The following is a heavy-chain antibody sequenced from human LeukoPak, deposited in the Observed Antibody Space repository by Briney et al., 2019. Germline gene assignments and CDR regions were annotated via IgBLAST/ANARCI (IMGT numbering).Heavy chain of an antibody. V-gene: IGHV3-30*02. Sequence: SGGSLRLSCAASGFTFSSYEMNWVRQAPGKGLEWVAFIRYDGSDKSYADSVKGRFTISRDNSENTLYLQINSLRVEDTAVYYCAKDTPTTGYHLDSWGQGTLVTVSS. J-gene: IGHJ4*02. CDR1: GFTFSSYE. CDR3: AKDTPTTGYHLDS. D-gene: IGHD1-1*01. CDR2: IRYDGSDK.